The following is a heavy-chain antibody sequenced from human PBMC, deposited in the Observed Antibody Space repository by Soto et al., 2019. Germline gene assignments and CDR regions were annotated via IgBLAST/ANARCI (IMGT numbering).Heavy chain of an antibody. J-gene: IGHJ4*02. V-gene: IGHV5-51*01. D-gene: IGHD2-15*01. CDR1: GYSFTSYW. CDR2: IYPGDSDT. Sequence: GESLKISCKGSGYSFTSYWIGWVRQMPGKGLEWMGIIYPGDSDTRYSPSFQGQVTISADKSISTAYLQWSSLKASDTAMDYCARRSSMGYCSGGSCSITYYFDYWGQGTLVTVSS. CDR3: ARRSSMGYCSGGSCSITYYFDY.